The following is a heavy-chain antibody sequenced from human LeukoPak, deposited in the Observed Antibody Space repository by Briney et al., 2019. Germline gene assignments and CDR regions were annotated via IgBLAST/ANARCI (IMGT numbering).Heavy chain of an antibody. J-gene: IGHJ4*02. V-gene: IGHV1-46*01. CDR1: GYTFTNYY. Sequence: ASVKVSCKASGYTFTNYYIHRVRQAPGQGLEWMGMIIPSDGFTTYAQKFQGRLTMTRDMSTSTVYMELSSLRSEDTALYYCATAGRRLFGVLIPLSFDYWGQGTLVTVSS. CDR2: IIPSDGFT. CDR3: ATAGRRLFGVLIPLSFDY. D-gene: IGHD3-3*01.